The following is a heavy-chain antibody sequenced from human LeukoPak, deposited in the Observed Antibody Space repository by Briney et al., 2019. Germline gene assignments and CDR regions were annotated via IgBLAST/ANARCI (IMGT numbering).Heavy chain of an antibody. CDR2: IKTDGRTT. V-gene: IGHV3-74*01. J-gene: IGHJ4*02. Sequence: GGSLRLSCAASGMTFSNHWMHWVRQAPGKGLVWVSLIKTDGRTTIYADSVKGRFTICRDNGKSTLYLQMNSLRAEDTAIYYCTTGPSYGYEWWGQGTVVTVSS. D-gene: IGHD3-16*01. CDR3: TTGPSYGYEW. CDR1: GMTFSNHW.